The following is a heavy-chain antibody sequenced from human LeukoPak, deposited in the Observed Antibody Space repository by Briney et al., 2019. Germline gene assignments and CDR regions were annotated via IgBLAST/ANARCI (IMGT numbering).Heavy chain of an antibody. CDR3: ARSGSAMVRGVLFYMDV. V-gene: IGHV1-8*02. Sequence: ASVKVSCKASGYTFTGYYMHWVRQAPGQGLEWMGWMNPNSGNTGYAQKFQGRVTMTRNTSISTAYMELSSLRSEDTAVYYCARSGSAMVRGVLFYMDVWGKGTTVTVSS. J-gene: IGHJ6*03. CDR1: GYTFTGYY. CDR2: MNPNSGNT. D-gene: IGHD3-10*01.